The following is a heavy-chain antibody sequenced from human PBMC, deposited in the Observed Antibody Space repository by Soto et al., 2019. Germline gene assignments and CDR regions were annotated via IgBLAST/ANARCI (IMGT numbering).Heavy chain of an antibody. CDR3: ARDTIAAAGTSAFDI. D-gene: IGHD6-13*01. CDR2: INHSGST. Sequence: QVQLQQWGAGLLKHSETLSLTCAVYGGSFSDYYWSWIRQPPGKGLEWIGEINHSGSTNYNPSLKSRVTISVDTSKNQFSLKLSSVTAADTAVYYCARDTIAAAGTSAFDIWGQGTMVTVSS. CDR1: GGSFSDYY. V-gene: IGHV4-34*01. J-gene: IGHJ3*02.